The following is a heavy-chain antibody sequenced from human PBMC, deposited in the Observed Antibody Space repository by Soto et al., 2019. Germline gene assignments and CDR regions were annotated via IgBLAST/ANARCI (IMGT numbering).Heavy chain of an antibody. CDR3: ARHPYYYGSGSYYNEDWFDP. D-gene: IGHD3-10*01. J-gene: IGHJ5*02. Sequence: SETLSLTCTVSGGSIISSTNYWVWIRQPPGKGLEWIGSIYYGGSTYYNPSLKSRVTISVDTSKNQFSLKLSSVTAADTAVYYCARHPYYYGSGSYYNEDWFDPWGQGTLVTVS. CDR1: GGSIISSTNY. V-gene: IGHV4-39*01. CDR2: IYYGGST.